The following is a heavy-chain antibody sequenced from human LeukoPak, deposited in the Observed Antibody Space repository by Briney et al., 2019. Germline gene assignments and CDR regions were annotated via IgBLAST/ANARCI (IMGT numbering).Heavy chain of an antibody. CDR2: IWYDGSNK. Sequence: GRTLRLSCTASGFTFSSYGLHWVRQAPGKGLEWVAVIWYDGSNKYYADFVKGRFTIFRDNSKHTLYLQMNTLRAEDTAVYSSARDLETGYDSSGYYRAYSFDYWGQGTLVTVSS. J-gene: IGHJ4*02. D-gene: IGHD3-22*01. V-gene: IGHV3-33*01. CDR1: GFTFSSYG. CDR3: ARDLETGYDSSGYYRAYSFDY.